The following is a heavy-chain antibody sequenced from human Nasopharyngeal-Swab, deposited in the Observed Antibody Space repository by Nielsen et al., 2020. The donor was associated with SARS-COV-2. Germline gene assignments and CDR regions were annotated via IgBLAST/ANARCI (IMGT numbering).Heavy chain of an antibody. CDR1: GFTFSGYG. D-gene: IGHD4-17*01. J-gene: IGHJ5*02. V-gene: IGHV3-33*01. Sequence: GGSLRLSCAASGFTFSGYGMHWVRQAPGKGLEWVAVIWYDGSNKYYADSVKGRFTISRDNSKNTLYLQMNSLRAEDTAVYCCARVTHDYGDYGWFDPWGQGTLVTVSS. CDR3: ARVTHDYGDYGWFDP. CDR2: IWYDGSNK.